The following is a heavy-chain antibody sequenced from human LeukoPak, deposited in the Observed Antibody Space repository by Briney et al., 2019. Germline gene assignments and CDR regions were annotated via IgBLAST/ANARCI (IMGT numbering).Heavy chain of an antibody. J-gene: IGHJ4*02. D-gene: IGHD3-10*01. V-gene: IGHV4-30-4*01. Sequence: SSQTLSLTCTVSGGSISSGDYYWSWIRQPPGKGLEWIGEINHSGSTNYNPSLKSRVTISVDTSKNQFSLKLSSVTAADTAVYYCARGRGLLLWIDYWGQGTLVTVSS. CDR1: GGSISSGDYY. CDR3: ARGRGLLLWIDY. CDR2: INHSGST.